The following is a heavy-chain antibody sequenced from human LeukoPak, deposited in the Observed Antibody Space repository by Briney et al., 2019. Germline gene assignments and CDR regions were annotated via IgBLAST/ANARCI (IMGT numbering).Heavy chain of an antibody. Sequence: GGSLRLSCAASGFTFSTYNMNWVRQAPGKGLKWVSHITSSSTNIYYADSVKGRFTISRDNAKNALSLQMNSLRDEDTAVYYCATSGNYYLKYWGQGTLVTVSS. V-gene: IGHV3-48*02. CDR1: GFTFSTYN. CDR2: ITSSSTNI. CDR3: ATSGNYYLKY. J-gene: IGHJ4*02. D-gene: IGHD1-26*01.